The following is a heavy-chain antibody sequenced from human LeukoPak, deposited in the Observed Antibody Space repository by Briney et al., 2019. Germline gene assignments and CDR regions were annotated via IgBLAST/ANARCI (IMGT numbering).Heavy chain of an antibody. Sequence: GGSLRLSCAASGFTFSSYAMHWVRQAPGKGLEWVAVISYDGSNKYYADSVKGRFAISRESAKNSLYLQMNSLRAGDTAVYYCARGMVGTTSPTVDYWGQGTLVTVSS. V-gene: IGHV3-30*09. CDR2: ISYDGSNK. CDR3: ARGMVGTTSPTVDY. D-gene: IGHD1-26*01. CDR1: GFTFSSYA. J-gene: IGHJ4*02.